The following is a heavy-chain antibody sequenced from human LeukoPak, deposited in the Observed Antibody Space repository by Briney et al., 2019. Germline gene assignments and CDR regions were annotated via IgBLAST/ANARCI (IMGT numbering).Heavy chain of an antibody. Sequence: GGSLRLSCVASGFTFRLYVMTWVRQAPGKGLEWVSAITGSGGSIYYAGSVRGRFTISRDNSKNTLYLQMNSLRAEDTAVYYCAHPSTPDYGGLDYWGQGTLVTVSS. V-gene: IGHV3-23*01. D-gene: IGHD4-17*01. CDR3: AHPSTPDYGGLDY. CDR1: GFTFRLYV. J-gene: IGHJ4*02. CDR2: ITGSGGSI.